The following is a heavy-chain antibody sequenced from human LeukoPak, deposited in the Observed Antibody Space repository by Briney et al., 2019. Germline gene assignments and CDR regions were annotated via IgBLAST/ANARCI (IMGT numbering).Heavy chain of an antibody. V-gene: IGHV3-33*01. CDR1: GFTFSSYG. CDR2: IWYDGSNK. Sequence: GGSLRLSCAASGFTFSSYGMHWVRQAPGKGLEWVAVIWYDGSNKYYADSVKGRFTIPSDNSKNTLYLQMNSLRAEDTAVYYCARDKLWYQLPPRYYGMDVWGQGTTVTVSS. CDR3: ARDKLWYQLPPRYYGMDV. J-gene: IGHJ6*02. D-gene: IGHD2-2*01.